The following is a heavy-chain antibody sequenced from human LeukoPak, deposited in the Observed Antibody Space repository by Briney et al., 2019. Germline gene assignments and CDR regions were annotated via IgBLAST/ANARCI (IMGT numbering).Heavy chain of an antibody. D-gene: IGHD1-26*01. CDR1: GFTFDDYS. Sequence: PGGSLRLSCAASGFTFDDYSMSWVRQAPGKGLEWVSGISWNGGSTGYADSVKGRFTISRDNAKNSLYLQMNSLRAEDTALYYCARGPSGSYYYYMDVWGKGTTVTVSS. CDR3: ARGPSGSYYYYMDV. V-gene: IGHV3-20*04. J-gene: IGHJ6*03. CDR2: ISWNGGST.